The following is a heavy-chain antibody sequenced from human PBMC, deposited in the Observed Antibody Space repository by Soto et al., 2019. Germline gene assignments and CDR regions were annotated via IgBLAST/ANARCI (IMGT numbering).Heavy chain of an antibody. CDR2: INQDGSDT. V-gene: IGHV3-7*03. CDR3: AGPGYSSQDY. J-gene: IGHJ4*02. Sequence: PGGSLRLSCSASGFPFSIYCMNLVRQAPGKGLEWVANINQDGSDTDYADSVKCRFTISRDNSKNTLYLHMNSLRAEDTAVYYCAGPGYSSQDYWGQGALVTVSS. D-gene: IGHD5-18*01. CDR1: GFPFSIYC.